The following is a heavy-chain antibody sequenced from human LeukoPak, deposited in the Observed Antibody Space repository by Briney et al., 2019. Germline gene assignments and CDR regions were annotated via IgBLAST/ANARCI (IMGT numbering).Heavy chain of an antibody. J-gene: IGHJ4*02. D-gene: IGHD3-22*01. Sequence: PSETLSLTCTVSGGSISSYYWSWIRQPPGKGLECVGYIYYSGSTNYNPSLKSRVSISVDTSKNQFSLKLSSVTAADTAVYYCARVFWGYDSSGYYPYYFDYWGQGTLVTVSS. CDR3: ARVFWGYDSSGYYPYYFDY. CDR1: GGSISSYY. V-gene: IGHV4-59*01. CDR2: IYYSGST.